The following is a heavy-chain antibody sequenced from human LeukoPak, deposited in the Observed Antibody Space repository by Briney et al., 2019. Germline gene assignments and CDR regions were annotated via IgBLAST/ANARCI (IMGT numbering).Heavy chain of an antibody. D-gene: IGHD6-13*01. J-gene: IGHJ4*02. CDR3: AKEDYSSSWYALDY. V-gene: IGHV3-23*01. CDR2: ISGSGGST. Sequence: PGGSLRLSCAASGFTFSNYAMSWVRQAPGKGLDWVSAISGSGGSTYYADSVKGRFTISRDNSKNSLYLQMNSLRTEDTALYYCAKEDYSSSWYALDYWGQGTLVTVSS. CDR1: GFTFSNYA.